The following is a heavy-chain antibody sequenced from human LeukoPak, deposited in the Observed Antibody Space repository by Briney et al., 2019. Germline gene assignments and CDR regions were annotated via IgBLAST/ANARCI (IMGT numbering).Heavy chain of an antibody. CDR2: ISDDGSGT. D-gene: IGHD1-26*01. J-gene: IGHJ4*02. V-gene: IGHV3-23*01. Sequence: GGSLRLSCAASGFTFSDYAMSWVRQAPGQGLEWVSTISDDGSGTYYADSVKGRFTISRDNSKNTLYLQMNSLRAEDTAVYYCANLAGSYWDPFDYWGQGTLVIVSS. CDR3: ANLAGSYWDPFDY. CDR1: GFTFSDYA.